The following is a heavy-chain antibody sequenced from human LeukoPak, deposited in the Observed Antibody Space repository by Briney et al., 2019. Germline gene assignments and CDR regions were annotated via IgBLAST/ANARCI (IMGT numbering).Heavy chain of an antibody. CDR3: ARDRDTIDWFDL. CDR1: GGTISSYY. V-gene: IGHV4-4*07. J-gene: IGHJ5*02. Sequence: SETLSLTCAVSGGTISSYYRSWIRQPAGKGLEWIGRIYPRVNTNYNPSLKSRVTMSVDTAKNQLSLKMRAVTAADTAVYFCARDRDTIDWFDLWGQGTLVTVSS. D-gene: IGHD1-26*01. CDR2: IYPRVNT.